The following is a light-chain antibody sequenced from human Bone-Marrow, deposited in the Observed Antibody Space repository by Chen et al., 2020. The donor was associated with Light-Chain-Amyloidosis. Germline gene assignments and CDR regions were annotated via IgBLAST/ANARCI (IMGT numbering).Light chain of an antibody. CDR3: QQDDSLPLT. CDR1: QDIDNY. CDR2: DAS. V-gene: IGKV1-33*01. J-gene: IGKJ4*01. Sequence: DIQMTQSPSSLSASVGDRVTITCQANQDIDNYLNWYQQKPGKAPNLLIYDASNVETGVPSRFSGRGTGTHFTLTISSLQPEDFATYFCQQDDSLPLTFGGGTKIETK.